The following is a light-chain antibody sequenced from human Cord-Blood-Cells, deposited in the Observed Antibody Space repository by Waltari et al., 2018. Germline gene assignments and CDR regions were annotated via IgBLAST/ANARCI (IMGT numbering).Light chain of an antibody. Sequence: QLALTQPAFVSGSPGQSITISCTGTSSDVGSYNLFSWYHQHPGKAPKLMIYEGSKRPSGVSNRFSGSKSGNTASLTISGLQAEDEADYYCCSYAGSSTWVFGGGTKLTVL. CDR3: CSYAGSSTWV. V-gene: IGLV2-23*01. CDR2: EGS. CDR1: SSDVGSYNL. J-gene: IGLJ3*02.